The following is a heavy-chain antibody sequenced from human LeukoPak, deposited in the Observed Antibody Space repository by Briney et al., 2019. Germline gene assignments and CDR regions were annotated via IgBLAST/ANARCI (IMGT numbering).Heavy chain of an antibody. Sequence: PGGSLRLSCVGSGFTFRSHAMSWVRQAPEKGLEFVSGIYENGGTTYYAASVKGRFSISRDNSKNTLYLQMNSLRAEDTAVYYCAKHRENYGDSCLDDYWGQGTLVTVSS. CDR1: GFTFRSHA. V-gene: IGHV3-23*01. CDR2: IYENGGTT. D-gene: IGHD4-17*01. J-gene: IGHJ4*02. CDR3: AKHRENYGDSCLDDY.